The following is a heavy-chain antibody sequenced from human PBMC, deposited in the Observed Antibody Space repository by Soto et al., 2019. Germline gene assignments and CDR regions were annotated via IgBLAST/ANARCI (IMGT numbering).Heavy chain of an antibody. V-gene: IGHV4-59*08. Sequence: QVQLQESGPGLVKPSETLSLTCTVSGGSISSYYWSWIRQPPGKGLEWIGYIYYSGSTNYNPSLKSRVTISVDTSKNQFSLKLSSVTAADTAVYYCARQWDSGYDFTGAFDIWGQGTMVTVSS. CDR2: IYYSGST. CDR3: ARQWDSGYDFTGAFDI. CDR1: GGSISSYY. D-gene: IGHD5-12*01. J-gene: IGHJ3*02.